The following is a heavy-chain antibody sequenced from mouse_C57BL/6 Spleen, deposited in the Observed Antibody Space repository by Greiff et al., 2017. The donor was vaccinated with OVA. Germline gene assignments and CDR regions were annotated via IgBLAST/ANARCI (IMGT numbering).Heavy chain of an antibody. J-gene: IGHJ4*01. CDR3: ARYYTQDAMDY. Sequence: VQLQQSGPELVKPGASVKISCKASGYTFTDYYMNWVKQSHGKSLEWIGDINPNNGGTSYNQKFKGKATLTVDKSSSTAYMELRSLTSEDSAVYYCARYYTQDAMDYWGQGTSVTVSS. CDR1: GYTFTDYY. V-gene: IGHV1-26*01. CDR2: INPNNGGT. D-gene: IGHD2-12*01.